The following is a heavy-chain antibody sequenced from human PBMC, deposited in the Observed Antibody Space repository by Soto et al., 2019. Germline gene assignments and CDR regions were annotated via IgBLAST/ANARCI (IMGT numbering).Heavy chain of an antibody. V-gene: IGHV3-53*01. Sequence: PVGSLRLSCAVSGFTVSSKYMSWVRQAPGKGLEWVSVIWSAGLIYYADSVRGRFTISRDISKNILYLEMTSLRADDTAVYYCAREAPMDVWGQGTTVTVSS. CDR3: AREAPMDV. J-gene: IGHJ6*02. CDR1: GFTVSSKY. CDR2: IWSAGLI.